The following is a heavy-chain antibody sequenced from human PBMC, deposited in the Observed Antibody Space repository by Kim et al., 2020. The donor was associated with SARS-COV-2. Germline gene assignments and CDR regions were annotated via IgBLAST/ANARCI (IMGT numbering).Heavy chain of an antibody. J-gene: IGHJ5*02. CDR3: ARDRTPYSSGWYTRGFDP. Sequence: GESLKISCKGSGYSFTSYWIGWVRQMPGKGLEWMGIIYPGDSDTRYSPSFQGQVTISADKSISTAYLQWSSLKASDTAMYYCARDRTPYSSGWYTRGFDPWGQGTLVTVSS. CDR2: IYPGDSDT. V-gene: IGHV5-51*01. D-gene: IGHD6-19*01. CDR1: GYSFTSYW.